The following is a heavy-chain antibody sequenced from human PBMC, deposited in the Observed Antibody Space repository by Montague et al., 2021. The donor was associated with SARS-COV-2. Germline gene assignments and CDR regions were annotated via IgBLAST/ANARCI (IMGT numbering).Heavy chain of an antibody. J-gene: IGHJ6*03. Sequence: SKTLSLTCTVSGDSISSSSYYWGWIRQPPGKGLEWIGSINNRGNTYNNPSLRSRASISVDTSKNQFSLNVRSVTAADTGLFYCVRVTHPRSAWPYYMDVWGKGTTVTV. CDR1: GDSISSSSYY. D-gene: IGHD4-11*01. CDR2: INNRGNT. V-gene: IGHV4-39*01. CDR3: VRVTHPRSAWPYYMDV.